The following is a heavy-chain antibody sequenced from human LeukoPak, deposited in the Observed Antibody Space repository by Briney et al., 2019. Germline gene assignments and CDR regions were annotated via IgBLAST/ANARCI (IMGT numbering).Heavy chain of an antibody. CDR3: ARASETAMVTL. J-gene: IGHJ4*02. CDR1: GVSITGGTYY. D-gene: IGHD5-18*01. V-gene: IGHV4-61*02. CDR2: MYSTGRV. Sequence: PSETLSLTCTVSGVSITGGTYYWTWIRQPAGKGLEWIGRMYSTGRVNYNPSLKSRVTMLLDTAKNHISLKLTSVTAADTAIYFCARASETAMVTLWGQGTRVTVSS.